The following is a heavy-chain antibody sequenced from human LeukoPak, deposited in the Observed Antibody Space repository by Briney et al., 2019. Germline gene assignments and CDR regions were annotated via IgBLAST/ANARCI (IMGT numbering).Heavy chain of an antibody. V-gene: IGHV4-59*01. CDR1: GGSISSYY. CDR2: ISYSGST. J-gene: IGHJ5*02. D-gene: IGHD3-22*01. CDR3: AREPGFDSSGYLNWFDP. Sequence: AETQGHIRTVSGGSISSYYWSWIRQPPGKGLEWIACISYSGSTKYNPSLKSRVTISVDTSKNQLSLKLSSVTAADTAVYYCAREPGFDSSGYLNWFDPWGQGTLVTVSS.